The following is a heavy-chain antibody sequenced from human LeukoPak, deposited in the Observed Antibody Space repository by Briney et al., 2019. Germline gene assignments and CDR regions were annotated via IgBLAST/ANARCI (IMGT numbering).Heavy chain of an antibody. CDR2: IKEDGSDT. CDR1: GFSFSTYG. D-gene: IGHD3/OR15-3a*01. Sequence: PGGSLRLSCAASGFSFSTYGMHWVRQAPGKGLEWVANIKEDGSDTHYVDSVKGRFTISRDNAKNSQYLQMNSLRAEDTAVYYCARDTGYYTFDYWGQGTLVTVS. V-gene: IGHV3-7*05. J-gene: IGHJ4*02. CDR3: ARDTGYYTFDY.